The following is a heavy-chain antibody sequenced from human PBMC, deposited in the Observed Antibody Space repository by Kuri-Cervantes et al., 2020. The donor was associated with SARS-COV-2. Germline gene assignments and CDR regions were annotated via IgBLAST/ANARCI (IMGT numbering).Heavy chain of an antibody. CDR2: INPSGGST. CDR1: GYTFTSYY. J-gene: IGHJ4*02. Sequence: ASVKVSCKASGYTFTSYYMHWVRQAPGQGLEWMGIINPSGGSTNYAQKFQGRVTMTRDTSISTAYMELSNLRSEDTAVYYCARAAGYCTNGVCSLLDYWGQGTLVTVSS. D-gene: IGHD2-8*01. CDR3: ARAAGYCTNGVCSLLDY. V-gene: IGHV1-46*01.